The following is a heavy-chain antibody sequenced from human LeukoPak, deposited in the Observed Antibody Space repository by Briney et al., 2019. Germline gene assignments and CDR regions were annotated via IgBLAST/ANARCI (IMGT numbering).Heavy chain of an antibody. J-gene: IGHJ5*02. Sequence: SETLSLTCTVSGGSFSSYYWSWIRQPPGKGLEWIAYIKSSGSSNYNPSLKSRVTISMDTSKNQFSLRLNSVTAADTAVYYCARDGTVATNWFDPWGQGTLVTVSS. CDR1: GGSFSSYY. D-gene: IGHD5-12*01. V-gene: IGHV4-59*01. CDR3: ARDGTVATNWFDP. CDR2: IKSSGSS.